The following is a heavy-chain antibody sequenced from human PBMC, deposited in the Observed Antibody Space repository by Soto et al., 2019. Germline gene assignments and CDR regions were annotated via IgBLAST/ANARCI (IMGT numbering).Heavy chain of an antibody. J-gene: IGHJ4*02. Sequence: QVLLQESGPGLVQPSGTLSLSCAVSGGSISSSHFWGWVRQPPGKGLEWVGDISHSGSVNYNPSRKSRVTISIDKSKNQFSLKLNSVTAADTAVYYWARSFGWYAIDYWGQGTLVLVSS. D-gene: IGHD6-19*01. CDR2: ISHSGSV. V-gene: IGHV4-4*02. CDR1: GGSISSSHF. CDR3: ARSFGWYAIDY.